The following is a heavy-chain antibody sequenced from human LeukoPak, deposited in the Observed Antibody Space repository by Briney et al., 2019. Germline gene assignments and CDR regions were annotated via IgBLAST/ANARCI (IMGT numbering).Heavy chain of an antibody. V-gene: IGHV1-18*01. CDR1: GYTFGNYG. D-gene: IGHD2-15*01. CDR3: ARYGCNSLACYEDY. Sequence: GASVKASCKTSGYTFGNYGITWERQAPGQGLEWMGWISVHDGHTNYAEKFQDRVTMTADTSTNTAYMELASLRSDDTAVYYCARYGCNSLACYEDYWGQGTLVTVSS. J-gene: IGHJ4*02. CDR2: ISVHDGHT.